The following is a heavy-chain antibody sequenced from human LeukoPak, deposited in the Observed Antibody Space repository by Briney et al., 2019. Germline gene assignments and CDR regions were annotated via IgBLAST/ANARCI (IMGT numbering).Heavy chain of an antibody. CDR1: GFTFRSYW. Sequence: PGWSLRLSCAASGFTFRSYWMSWVRQAPGKGLEGVANIKQDGSEKNYVDSVKGRFTISRDNAKSSLDLQMNSLRGEDTAVYYCARAGGYASSWAYWGQGTLVTVSS. J-gene: IGHJ4*02. CDR3: ARAGGYASSWAY. V-gene: IGHV3-7*01. CDR2: IKQDGSEK. D-gene: IGHD5-12*01.